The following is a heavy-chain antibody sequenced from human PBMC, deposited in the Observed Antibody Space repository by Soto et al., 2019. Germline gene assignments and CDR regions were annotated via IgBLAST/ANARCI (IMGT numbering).Heavy chain of an antibody. CDR1: GLTFSSYS. CDR2: ISSSSSFI. V-gene: IGHV3-21*03. CDR3: AFCEESGTPDFGH. Sequence: EVQLLESGGGLVKPAGSLRLSCTASGLTFSSYSMNWVRRAPGKGLEWVSSISSSSSFIYSAVSVNGRFTISTDNTKNSLHLQMNSLRAEDTDVYFCAFCEESGTPDFGHWGQGTLVTVSS. D-gene: IGHD5-12*01. J-gene: IGHJ4*02.